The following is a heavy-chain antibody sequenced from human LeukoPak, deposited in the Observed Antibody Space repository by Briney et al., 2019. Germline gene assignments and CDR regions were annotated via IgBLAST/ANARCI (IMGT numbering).Heavy chain of an antibody. Sequence: GASVKVSCKTSGYTFSSYYMQWVRQAPGQGLEWMGIINPISGSTTYAQKFQGRVTITTDESTSTAYMELSSLRSEDTAVYYCAREGGKCSSTSCYARFDYWGQGTLVTVSS. CDR1: GYTFSSYY. V-gene: IGHV1-46*01. CDR3: AREGGKCSSTSCYARFDY. J-gene: IGHJ4*02. CDR2: INPISGST. D-gene: IGHD2-2*01.